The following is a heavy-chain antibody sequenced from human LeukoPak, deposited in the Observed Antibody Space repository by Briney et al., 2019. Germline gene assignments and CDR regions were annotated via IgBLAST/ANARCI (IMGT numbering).Heavy chain of an antibody. V-gene: IGHV1-18*01. CDR1: GYTFTSCG. CDR3: ARGFRLSAIEDCFDP. J-gene: IGHJ5*02. D-gene: IGHD2-2*02. CDR2: ISAYNGNT. Sequence: ASVKVSCKASGYTFTSCGISWVRQAPGQGLEWMGWISAYNGNTNYAQKLQGRVTMTTDTSTSTAYMELRSLRSDDTAVYYCARGFRLSAIEDCFDPWGQGTLVTVSS.